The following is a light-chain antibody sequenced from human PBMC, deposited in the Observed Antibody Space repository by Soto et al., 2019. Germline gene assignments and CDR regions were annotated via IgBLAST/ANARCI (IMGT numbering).Light chain of an antibody. CDR1: QSVSSNY. CDR2: GAS. CDR3: QQYGNSLLT. V-gene: IGKV3-20*01. Sequence: EIVLTQSPGTLSLSPGERATLSCRASQSVSSNYLAWYQQKPGQAPRLLIYGASIRAPGIPDRFNGSGSGTDFTLTIRRLEPEDFAVYYCQQYGNSLLTFGGGTKVEIK. J-gene: IGKJ4*01.